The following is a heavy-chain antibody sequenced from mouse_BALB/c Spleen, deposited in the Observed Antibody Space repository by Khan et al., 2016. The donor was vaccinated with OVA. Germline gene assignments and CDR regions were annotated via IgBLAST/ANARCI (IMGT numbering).Heavy chain of an antibody. CDR2: IYPGSGNT. D-gene: IGHD1-1*02. J-gene: IGHJ3*01. CDR1: GYTFTDYN. V-gene: IGHV1-77*01. CDR3: ARDWCAWLPY. Sequence: QVQLQQSGAELARPGTSVKLSCKASGYTFTDYNINWVKQRTGQGLEWIGEIYPGSGNTYYSEKFKGKATLTSDKSSSTAYMQLSSLTSEDCAGDCCARDWCAWLPYWGQGTVVTVCA.